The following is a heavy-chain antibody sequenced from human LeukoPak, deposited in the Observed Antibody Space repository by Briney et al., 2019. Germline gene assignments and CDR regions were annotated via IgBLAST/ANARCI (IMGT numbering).Heavy chain of an antibody. CDR1: GFTFSSYA. CDR2: ISGSGGST. Sequence: GGSLRLPCAASGFTFSSYAMSWVRQAPGKGLEWVSAISGSGGSTYYADSVKGRFTISRDNSKNTLYLQMNSLRAEDTALYYCAKDKSGGWELLRDHDAFDIWGQGTMVTVSS. D-gene: IGHD1-26*01. J-gene: IGHJ3*02. V-gene: IGHV3-23*01. CDR3: AKDKSGGWELLRDHDAFDI.